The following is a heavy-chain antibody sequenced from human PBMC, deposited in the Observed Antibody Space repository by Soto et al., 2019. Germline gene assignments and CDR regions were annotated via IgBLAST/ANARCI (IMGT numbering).Heavy chain of an antibody. CDR1: GYTFTSYD. D-gene: IGHD3-3*01. Sequence: QVQLVQSGAEVKKPGASVKVSCKASGYTFTSYDINWVRQATGQGLEWMGWMNPNSGKTGYAQKFQGRVTMTRNTSISTAYMELSSLRSEDTAVYYCASTIFGVVEDYYYMDVWGKGTTVTVSS. CDR3: ASTIFGVVEDYYYMDV. CDR2: MNPNSGKT. J-gene: IGHJ6*03. V-gene: IGHV1-8*01.